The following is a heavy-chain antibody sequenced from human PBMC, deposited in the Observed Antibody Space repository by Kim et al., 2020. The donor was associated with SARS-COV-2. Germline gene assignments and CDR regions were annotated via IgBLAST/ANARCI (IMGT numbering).Heavy chain of an antibody. Sequence: ASVKVSCKVSGYTLTELSMHWVRQAPGKGLEWMGGFDPEDGETIYAQKFQGRVTMTEDTSTDTAYMELSSLRSEDTAVYYCATSICSSTSCYATYYYGMDVWGQGTTVTVSS. CDR2: FDPEDGET. D-gene: IGHD2-2*01. CDR1: GYTLTELS. J-gene: IGHJ6*02. V-gene: IGHV1-24*01. CDR3: ATSICSSTSCYATYYYGMDV.